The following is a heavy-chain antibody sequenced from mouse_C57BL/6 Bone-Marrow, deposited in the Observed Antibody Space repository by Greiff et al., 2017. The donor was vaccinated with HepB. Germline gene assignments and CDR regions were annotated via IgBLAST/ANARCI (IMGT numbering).Heavy chain of an antibody. Sequence: EVQLVESGGGLVQPGGSLSLSCAASGFTFTDYYMSWVRQPPGKGLEWLGFIRNKANGYTTEYSASVKGRFTISRDNSQSILNLQMNALRAEDSATYYCARDSSYGAWFAYWGQGTLVTVSA. D-gene: IGHD1-1*01. CDR2: IRNKANGYTT. CDR1: GFTFTDYY. V-gene: IGHV7-3*01. J-gene: IGHJ3*01. CDR3: ARDSSYGAWFAY.